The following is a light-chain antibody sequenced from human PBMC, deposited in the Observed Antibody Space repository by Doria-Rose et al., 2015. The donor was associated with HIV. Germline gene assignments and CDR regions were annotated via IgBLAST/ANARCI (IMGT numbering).Light chain of an antibody. J-gene: IGKJ1*01. CDR2: DGS. V-gene: IGKV3-20*01. CDR1: QSFSSTY. Sequence: TQSPGTLSLSPGERATLSCRASQSFSSTYLAWYQQNPGQAPSLLIYDGSTRATGIPDRFSASGSGTDFTLTINRLEPEDFALYYCHRYGTSWTFGQGTKVEI. CDR3: HRYGTSWT.